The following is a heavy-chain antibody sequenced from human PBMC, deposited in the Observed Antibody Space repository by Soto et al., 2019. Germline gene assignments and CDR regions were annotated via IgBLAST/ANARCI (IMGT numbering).Heavy chain of an antibody. D-gene: IGHD3-3*01. CDR1: GFSLSTSGVG. Sequence: QITLKESGPTLVKPTQTLTLTCTFSGFSLSTSGVGVGWIRQPPGKALEWLALIYWDDDKRYSPSLKSRLTITKDTSKNQVVLTMTNMDPVDTATYYCAHKSSPKYYDFWSGYSNWFDPWGQGTLVTVSS. V-gene: IGHV2-5*02. CDR2: IYWDDDK. CDR3: AHKSSPKYYDFWSGYSNWFDP. J-gene: IGHJ5*02.